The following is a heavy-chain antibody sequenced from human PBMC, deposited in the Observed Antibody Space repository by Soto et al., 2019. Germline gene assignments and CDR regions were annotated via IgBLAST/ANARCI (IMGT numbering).Heavy chain of an antibody. J-gene: IGHJ4*02. Sequence: ASVKVSCKVSGYTLTELSMHWVRQAPGKGLEWMGGFDSEDGETIYAQKFQGRVTMNQETSTDTAYMEVSSLRSEDTAVYYFATDLNYGSGSYSYWGQGTLVTVSS. V-gene: IGHV1-24*01. CDR2: FDSEDGET. D-gene: IGHD3-10*01. CDR1: GYTLTELS. CDR3: ATDLNYGSGSYSY.